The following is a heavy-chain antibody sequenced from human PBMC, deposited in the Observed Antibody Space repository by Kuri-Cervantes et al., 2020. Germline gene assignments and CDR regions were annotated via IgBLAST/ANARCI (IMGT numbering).Heavy chain of an antibody. D-gene: IGHD3-22*01. V-gene: IGHV4-38-2*02. CDR1: GHSISSASY. CDR3: AREGYYDSSGYNWFDP. Sequence: GSLRLSCAVSGHSISSASYWGWIRQPPGKGLEWIASMYHTGRTYYNPSLKSRVTISVDTSKNQFSLKLSSVTAADTAVYYCAREGYYDSSGYNWFDPWGQGTLVTVSS. J-gene: IGHJ5*02. CDR2: MYHTGRT.